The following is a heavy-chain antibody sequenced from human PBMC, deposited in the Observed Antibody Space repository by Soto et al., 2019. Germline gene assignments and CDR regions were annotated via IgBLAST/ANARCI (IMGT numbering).Heavy chain of an antibody. CDR3: GRDRLLRHLVRGITKASYSGVDV. V-gene: IGHV3-13*01. D-gene: IGHD3-10*01. CDR1: GFSFSTFD. Sequence: PWGSLRLSCAGSGFSFSTFDIHWVRQAKGKSREWVASVGKDGDIYYGGSLKGRFTISRDNGKNSLSLHMNSLRAEDTAVYYCGRDRLLRHLVRGITKASYSGVDVWGQGTTVTVSS. J-gene: IGHJ6*02. CDR2: VGKDGDI.